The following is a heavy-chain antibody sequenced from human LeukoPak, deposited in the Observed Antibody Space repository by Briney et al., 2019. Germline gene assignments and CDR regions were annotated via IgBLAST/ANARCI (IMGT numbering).Heavy chain of an antibody. CDR3: ANGCQYAYSFDY. D-gene: IGHD2-15*01. CDR1: AFIFSSYG. J-gene: IGHJ4*02. CDR2: IRYDGSNK. V-gene: IGHV3-30*02. Sequence: GGCLSLSCAASAFIFSSYGMHWVRQAPGKGLEWVAFIRYDGSNKYYADSVKGRFTIPRHNSKNTLYLQMNRLRTEDTAMSFRANGCQYAYSFDYWGQGTLVTVSS.